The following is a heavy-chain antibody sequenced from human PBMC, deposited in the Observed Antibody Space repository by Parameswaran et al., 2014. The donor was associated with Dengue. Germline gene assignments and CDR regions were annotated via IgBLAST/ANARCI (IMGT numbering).Heavy chain of an antibody. V-gene: IGHV1-24*01. Sequence: WVRQAPGQGLEWMGGFDPEDGETIYAQKFQGRVTMTEDTSTDTAYMELSSLRSEDTAVYYCATRHYYDSSGYAVSWYFDLWGRGTLVTVSS. CDR3: ATRHYYDSSGYAVSWYFDL. J-gene: IGHJ2*01. CDR2: FDPEDGET. D-gene: IGHD3-22*01.